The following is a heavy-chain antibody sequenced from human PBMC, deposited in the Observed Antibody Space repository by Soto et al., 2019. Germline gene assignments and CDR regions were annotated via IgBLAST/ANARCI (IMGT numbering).Heavy chain of an antibody. CDR3: ARGSNYDFWSGYYFGY. J-gene: IGHJ4*02. CDR1: GGSISSGGYY. D-gene: IGHD3-3*01. V-gene: IGHV4-31*03. CDR2: IYYSGST. Sequence: PSETLSLTCTVSGGSISSGGYYWSWICQHPGKGPEWIGYIYYSGSTYYNPSLKSRVTISVDTSKNQFSLKLSSVTAADTAVYYCARGSNYDFWSGYYFGYWGQGTLVTVSS.